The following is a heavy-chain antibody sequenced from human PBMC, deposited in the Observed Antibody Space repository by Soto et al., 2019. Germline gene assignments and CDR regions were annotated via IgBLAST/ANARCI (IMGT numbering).Heavy chain of an antibody. D-gene: IGHD3-3*01. V-gene: IGHV1-69*13. CDR2: IIPIFGTA. CDR1: GGTFSSYA. CDR3: ARGDYDFWSGYYTGCYFDY. J-gene: IGHJ4*02. Sequence: SVKFSCKASGGTFSSYAISWVRQAPGQGLEWMGGIIPIFGTANYAQKFQGRVTITADESTSTAYMELSSLRSEDTAVYYCARGDYDFWSGYYTGCYFDYWGQGTLVTVSS.